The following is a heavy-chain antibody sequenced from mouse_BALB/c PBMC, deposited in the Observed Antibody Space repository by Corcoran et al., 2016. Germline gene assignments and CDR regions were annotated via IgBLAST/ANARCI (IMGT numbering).Heavy chain of an antibody. J-gene: IGHJ2*01. CDR1: GYSFTGYY. CDR3: ARWLRYNFDY. V-gene: IGHV1-26*01. CDR2: INPYNGAT. D-gene: IGHD2-2*01. Sequence: EVQLQQSGPELVKPGASVKISCKASGYSFTGYYMHWVQQSHVKSLEWIGRINPYNGATSYNQNFKDKASLTEDKSYSTAYMELHSLTSEDSAVYYCARWLRYNFDYWGQGTTLTVSS.